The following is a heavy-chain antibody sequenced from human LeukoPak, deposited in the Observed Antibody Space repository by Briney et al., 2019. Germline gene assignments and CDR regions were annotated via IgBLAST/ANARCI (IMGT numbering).Heavy chain of an antibody. D-gene: IGHD7-27*01. CDR1: GYTFTNYD. J-gene: IGHJ4*02. CDR2: MGSNSGDT. CDR3: VRGPPNWGFDY. V-gene: IGHV1-8*01. Sequence: ASVKVSCKASGYTFTNYDINWVRQATGQGLEWMGWMGSNSGDTGYAQKFQDRVTMTRDTFVSTAYMELNNVRSEDTAVYYCVRGPPNWGFDYWGQGTLVAVSS.